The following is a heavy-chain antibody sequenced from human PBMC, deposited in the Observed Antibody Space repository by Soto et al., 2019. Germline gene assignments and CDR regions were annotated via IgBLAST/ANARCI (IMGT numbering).Heavy chain of an antibody. V-gene: IGHV5-51*01. CDR3: ARQRESIAVAGTYGMDV. Sequence: PGESLKISCKGSGYSFTSYWIGWVRQMPGKGLEWMGIIYPGDSDTRYSPSFQGQVTISADKSISTAYLQWSGLKASDTAMYYCARQRESIAVAGTYGMDVWGQGTTVTVSS. D-gene: IGHD6-19*01. CDR2: IYPGDSDT. J-gene: IGHJ6*02. CDR1: GYSFTSYW.